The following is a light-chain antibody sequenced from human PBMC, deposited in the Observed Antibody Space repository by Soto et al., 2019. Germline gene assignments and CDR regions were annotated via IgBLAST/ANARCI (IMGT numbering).Light chain of an antibody. CDR3: QQYNNWWT. CDR2: GAS. CDR1: QSVSNN. V-gene: IGKV3-15*01. Sequence: EVVMTQSPATLSVSPGERATLSCRASQSVSNNLAWYQQIPGQAPRLLIYGASTRATGIPARFSGSGSGTQFTLTISSLKSEDFAVYYCQQYNNWWTFGQGTKVEIK. J-gene: IGKJ1*01.